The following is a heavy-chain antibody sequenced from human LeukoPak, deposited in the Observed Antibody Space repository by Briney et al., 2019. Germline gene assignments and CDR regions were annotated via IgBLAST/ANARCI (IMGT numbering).Heavy chain of an antibody. CDR1: GYSISSGYY. CDR3: ARISPGAFDI. CDR2: IYLSGST. D-gene: IGHD2-15*01. V-gene: IGHV4-38-2*01. J-gene: IGHJ3*02. Sequence: SETLSLTCAVSGYSISSGYYWGWIRQPPGKGLEWIGIIYLSGSTYYSPSLKSRATISVDTSKNQFSLRLSSVTAADTAIYYCARISPGAFDIWGQGTMVTVSS.